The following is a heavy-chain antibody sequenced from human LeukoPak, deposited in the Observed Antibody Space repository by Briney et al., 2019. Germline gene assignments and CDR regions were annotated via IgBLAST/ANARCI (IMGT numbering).Heavy chain of an antibody. CDR2: IIPILGIA. D-gene: IGHD5-24*01. CDR1: GGTFSSYA. V-gene: IGHV1-69*04. J-gene: IGHJ4*02. CDR3: AREMATTGFDY. Sequence: ASVKVSCKASGGTFSSYAISWVRQPPGQGLEWMGRIIPILGIANYAQKFQGRVTITADKSTSTAYMELSSLRSEDTAVYYCAREMATTGFDYWGQGTLVTVSS.